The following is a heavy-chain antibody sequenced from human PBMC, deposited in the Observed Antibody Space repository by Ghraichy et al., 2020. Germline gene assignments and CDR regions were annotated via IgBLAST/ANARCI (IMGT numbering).Heavy chain of an antibody. V-gene: IGHV3-74*01. Sequence: ETLSLTCAASGFNFHAYWMHWVRQAPGKGLMWVSRISTDGTTTSYSDSVKGRFTISRDNANDRLYLQMNSLRVDDTAVYYCARFPKEAVAGGYYFDYWGPET. D-gene: IGHD6-19*01. CDR1: GFNFHAYW. CDR3: ARFPKEAVAGGYYFDY. CDR2: ISTDGTTT. J-gene: IGHJ4*02.